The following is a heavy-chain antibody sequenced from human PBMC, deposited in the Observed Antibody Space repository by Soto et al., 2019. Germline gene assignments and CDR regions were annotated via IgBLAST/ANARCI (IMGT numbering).Heavy chain of an antibody. Sequence: HVTLKESGPVLVKPTETLTLTCTVSGFSLSNGKVGVSWIRQPPGKALEWLAHIFSNDEKSYRTSLKSRLTISEATSKSQVVLTMTNVDPVDTATYYCARILFGRSVAGGYFYMDVWGKGTQVTVSS. D-gene: IGHD6-19*01. V-gene: IGHV2-26*01. J-gene: IGHJ6*03. CDR1: GFSLSNGKVG. CDR2: IFSNDEK. CDR3: ARILFGRSVAGGYFYMDV.